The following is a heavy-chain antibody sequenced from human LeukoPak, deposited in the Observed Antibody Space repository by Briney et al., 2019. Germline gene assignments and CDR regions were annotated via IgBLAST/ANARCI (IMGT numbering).Heavy chain of an antibody. CDR3: ASQTVVPAAIQY. D-gene: IGHD2-2*01. CDR2: ISSSGCTI. V-gene: IGHV3-11*04. J-gene: IGHJ4*02. Sequence: GGSLRLPCAASGYTFSDYYMSWIPQAPGKGREWVSYISSSGCTIYYADSVKGRFTISRDNAKNSLYLQMNSLRAEDTAVYYCASQTVVPAAIQYWGQGTLVTVSS. CDR1: GYTFSDYY.